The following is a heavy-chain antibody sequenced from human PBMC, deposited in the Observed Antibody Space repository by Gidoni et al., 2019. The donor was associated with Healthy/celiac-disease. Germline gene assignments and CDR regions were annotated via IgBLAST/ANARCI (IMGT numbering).Heavy chain of an antibody. CDR2: INHSGST. D-gene: IGHD3-10*01. V-gene: IGHV4-34*01. Sequence: IRQPPGKGLEWIGEINHSGSTNYNPSLKSRVTISVDTSKNQFSLKLSSVTAADTAVYYCARIPRNGRQPNYYGSGSWGAEDYWGQGTLVTVSS. CDR3: ARIPRNGRQPNYYGSGSWGAEDY. J-gene: IGHJ4*02.